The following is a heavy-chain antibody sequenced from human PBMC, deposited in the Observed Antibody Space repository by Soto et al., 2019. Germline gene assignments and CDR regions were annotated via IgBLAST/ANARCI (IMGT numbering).Heavy chain of an antibody. Sequence: QVQLVESGGGVVQPGRSLRLSCAASGFTFSSYGMHWVRQAPGKGLEWVAVISYDGSNKYYADSVKGRFTISRDNSKNTLYLQMNRLRAEDTGGFYCAKGSTAMTYFDYWGQGTLVTVSS. CDR2: ISYDGSNK. CDR3: AKGSTAMTYFDY. D-gene: IGHD5-18*01. J-gene: IGHJ4*02. CDR1: GFTFSSYG. V-gene: IGHV3-30*18.